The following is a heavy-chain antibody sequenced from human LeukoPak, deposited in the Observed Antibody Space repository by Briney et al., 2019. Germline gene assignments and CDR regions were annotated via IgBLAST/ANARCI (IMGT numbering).Heavy chain of an antibody. V-gene: IGHV3-23*01. Sequence: LPGGSLRLSCAASGFTFSNYAMSWVRQAPETGLEWVSGISGSDGTTVLAGSVKGRFAISRDNSNDTLYLQMNSLRAEDTAIYYCAKGDRNTNVDCWGQGTLVTVSS. CDR1: GFTFSNYA. J-gene: IGHJ4*02. CDR2: ISGSDGTT. CDR3: AKGDRNTNVDC. D-gene: IGHD2-2*01.